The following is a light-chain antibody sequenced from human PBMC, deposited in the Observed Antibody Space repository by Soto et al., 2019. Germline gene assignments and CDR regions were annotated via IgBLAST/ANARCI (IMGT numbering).Light chain of an antibody. CDR2: DAS. V-gene: IGKV3-20*01. CDR3: HQYASSPLT. J-gene: IGKJ1*01. Sequence: EIVLTQSPGTLSLSPGERATLSCRASQTVGSNYLAWYQQKPSQAPRLLIYDASSRATGIPDRFSGSGSGTDFTLTFSRREPEDFAVYYCHQYASSPLTFGQGTKVEIK. CDR1: QTVGSNY.